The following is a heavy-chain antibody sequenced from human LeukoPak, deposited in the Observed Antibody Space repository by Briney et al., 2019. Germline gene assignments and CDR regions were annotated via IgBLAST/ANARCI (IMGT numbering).Heavy chain of an antibody. V-gene: IGHV1-69*13. Sequence: SLRPSCKASGGTFRSLTISWRLQAPGHELKCMGEIIPDFGTTYSGQKFQGRLTVTADGSTDTAYMNLRGLTSEDTAVYYCARERGDYFDYCGQGTPVTVSS. CDR1: GGTFRSLT. CDR2: IIPDFGTT. CDR3: ARERGDYFDY. J-gene: IGHJ4*02. D-gene: IGHD3-10*01.